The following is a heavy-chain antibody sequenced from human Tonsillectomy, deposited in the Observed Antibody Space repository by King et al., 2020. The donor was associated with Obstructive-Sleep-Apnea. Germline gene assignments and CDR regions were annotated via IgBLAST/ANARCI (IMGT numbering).Heavy chain of an antibody. D-gene: IGHD2-2*01. V-gene: IGHV3-30*02. CDR3: CYQSPLEFDY. Sequence: QVQLVESGGGVVQPGRSLRLSCAASGFTFSSYGMHWVRQAPGKGLDWVAFIRYDGSNKYYADSVKGRFTISRDNSKNTLYLQMNSLRAEDTAVYYCCYQSPLEFDYWGQGTLVTVSS. CDR2: IRYDGSNK. J-gene: IGHJ4*02. CDR1: GFTFSSYG.